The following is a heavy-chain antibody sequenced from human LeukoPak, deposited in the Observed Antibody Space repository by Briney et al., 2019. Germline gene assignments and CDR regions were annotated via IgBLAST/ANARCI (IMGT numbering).Heavy chain of an antibody. CDR2: IYYSGST. Sequence: SETLSLTCTVSGGSISSYYWSWIRQPPGKGLEWIGYIYYSGSTNYNPSLRSRVTISVDTSKNQFSLKLSSVTAADTAVYYCAKGLSGSCYDAFDVWGQGTVVTVSS. CDR1: GGSISSYY. D-gene: IGHD3-10*01. V-gene: IGHV4-59*01. J-gene: IGHJ3*01. CDR3: AKGLSGSCYDAFDV.